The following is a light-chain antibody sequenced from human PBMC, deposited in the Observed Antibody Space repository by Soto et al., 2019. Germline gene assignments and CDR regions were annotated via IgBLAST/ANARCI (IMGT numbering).Light chain of an antibody. J-gene: IGKJ1*01. Sequence: AIRMTQSPSSLSASTGDRVTITCRASQGISSYLAWYQQKPGKAPKLLIYAASTLQSGVPSRFSGSGSWTDFTLTISCLQSEDFATYDCQQYYSYPLTFGQGTKVEIK. CDR2: AAS. V-gene: IGKV1-8*01. CDR1: QGISSY. CDR3: QQYYSYPLT.